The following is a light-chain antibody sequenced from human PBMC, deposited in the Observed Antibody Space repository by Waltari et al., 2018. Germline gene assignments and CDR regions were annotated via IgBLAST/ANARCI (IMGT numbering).Light chain of an antibody. J-gene: IGKJ1*01. V-gene: IGKV3-20*01. Sequence: EIVLTQSPGTLSLSPGERATLSCRASQSVSSSYLAWYQKKPGQAPRLIIYGASSRAPGIPDGFSGRGSGTDFPLTISRLEPEDFAVYYCQQYGSSPRTFGQGTKVEIK. CDR3: QQYGSSPRT. CDR2: GAS. CDR1: QSVSSSY.